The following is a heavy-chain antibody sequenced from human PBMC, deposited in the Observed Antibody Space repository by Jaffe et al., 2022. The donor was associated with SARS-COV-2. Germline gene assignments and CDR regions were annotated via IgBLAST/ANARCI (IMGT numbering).Heavy chain of an antibody. V-gene: IGHV1-2*06. D-gene: IGHD2-2*01. CDR2: INPNSGGT. CDR1: GYTFTDNY. Sequence: QVQLVQSGAEVKKPGASVKVSCKASGYTFTDNYMHWVRQAPGQGLEWLGRINPNSGGTNYEQKFQGRVTMTRDTSISTAYMELRGLRSDDTAVYYCARDRYCSSTNCHVPYYYGMDVWGQGTTVTVSS. J-gene: IGHJ6*02. CDR3: ARDRYCSSTNCHVPYYYGMDV.